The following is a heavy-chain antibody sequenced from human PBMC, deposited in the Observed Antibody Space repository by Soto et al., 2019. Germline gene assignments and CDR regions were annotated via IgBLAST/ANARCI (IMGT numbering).Heavy chain of an antibody. CDR1: GFTFSSYA. CDR3: ASPFPDYYYYYGMDV. J-gene: IGHJ6*02. Sequence: GGSLRLSCAASGFTFSSYAMHWVRQAPGKGLEWVAVISYDGSNKYYADSVKGRFTISRDNSKNTLYLQMNSLRAEDTAVYYCASPFPDYYYYYGMDVWGQGTTVTVSS. CDR2: ISYDGSNK. V-gene: IGHV3-30-3*01.